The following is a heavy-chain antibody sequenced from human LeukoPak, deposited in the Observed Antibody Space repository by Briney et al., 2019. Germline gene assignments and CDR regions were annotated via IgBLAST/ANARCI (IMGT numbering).Heavy chain of an antibody. V-gene: IGHV1-69*13. CDR3: ARDEGARAFDI. J-gene: IGHJ3*02. CDR2: IIPIFGTA. CDR1: GGTFSSYA. Sequence: ASVKVSCKASGGTFSSYAISWVRQAPGQGLEWMGGIIPIFGTANYAQKFQGRVTTTADESTSTAYMELSSLRSEDTAVYYCARDEGARAFDIWGQGTMVTVSS.